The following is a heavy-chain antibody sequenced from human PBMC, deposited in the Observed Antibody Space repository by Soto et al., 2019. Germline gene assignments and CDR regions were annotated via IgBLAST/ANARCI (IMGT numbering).Heavy chain of an antibody. J-gene: IGHJ3*02. CDR2: IIPIFGTA. CDR1: GVTFSSYA. D-gene: IGHD3-22*01. V-gene: IGHV1-69*13. CDR3: AREITMIVRAAFDI. Sequence: SVKVSCKASGVTFSSYAISWVRQAPGQGLEWMGGIIPIFGTANYAQKFQGRVTITADESTSTAYMELSSLRSEDTAVYYCAREITMIVRAAFDIWGQGTMVTVSS.